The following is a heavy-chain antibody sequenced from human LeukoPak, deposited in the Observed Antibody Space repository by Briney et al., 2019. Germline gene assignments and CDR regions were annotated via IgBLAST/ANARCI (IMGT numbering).Heavy chain of an antibody. V-gene: IGHV3-23*01. CDR3: ARDVATVTHFDY. CDR1: GFTFSSYG. CDR2: ISGSGGST. J-gene: IGHJ4*02. D-gene: IGHD4-11*01. Sequence: GGSLRLSCAASGFTFSSYGMHWVRQAPGKGLEWVSAISGSGGSTYYADSVKGRFTISRDNSKNTLYLQMNSLRAEDTAVYYCARDVATVTHFDYWGQGTLVTVSS.